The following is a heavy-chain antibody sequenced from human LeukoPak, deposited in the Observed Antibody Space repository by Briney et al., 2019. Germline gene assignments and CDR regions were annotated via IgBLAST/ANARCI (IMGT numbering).Heavy chain of an antibody. J-gene: IGHJ5*02. V-gene: IGHV3-48*03. CDR2: TSSSSSTI. D-gene: IGHD6-19*01. CDR3: ARVRCCEGSGLLYFDP. CDR1: GFTFSSYE. Sequence: PGGSLRLSCAASGFTFSSYEMNWVRQAPGKGLEWVSYTSSSSSTIFYADSVKGRFTISRDNAKNSVYVEMDSLTVEDTAVYYCARVRCCEGSGLLYFDPWSQGTLVTVSS.